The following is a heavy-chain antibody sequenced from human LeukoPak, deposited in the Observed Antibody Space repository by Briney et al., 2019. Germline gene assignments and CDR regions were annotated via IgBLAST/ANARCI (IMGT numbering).Heavy chain of an antibody. Sequence: SETLSLTCTVSGGSISSGGYYWSWIRQHPGKGLEWIGYIYYSGSTNYNPSLRSRVSISVDSSQNQFSLRLSSVTAADTAVYYCARDGRYCSSTSCQGWFDPWGQGTLVTVSS. V-gene: IGHV4-31*03. CDR2: IYYSGST. J-gene: IGHJ5*02. CDR1: GGSISSGGYY. CDR3: ARDGRYCSSTSCQGWFDP. D-gene: IGHD2-2*01.